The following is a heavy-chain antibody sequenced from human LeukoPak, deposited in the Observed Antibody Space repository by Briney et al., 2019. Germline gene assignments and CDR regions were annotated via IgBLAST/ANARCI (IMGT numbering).Heavy chain of an antibody. V-gene: IGHV4-59*01. CDR1: GGSISSYY. J-gene: IGHJ5*02. D-gene: IGHD5-12*01. CDR3: ARVEKISGYDYGFDP. CDR2: IYYSGST. Sequence: SETLSLTCTVSGGSISSYYWSWIRQPPGKGLEWIGYIYYSGSTNYNPSLKSRVTISVDTSKNQFSLKLSSVTAADTAMYYCARVEKISGYDYGFDPWGQGTLVTVSS.